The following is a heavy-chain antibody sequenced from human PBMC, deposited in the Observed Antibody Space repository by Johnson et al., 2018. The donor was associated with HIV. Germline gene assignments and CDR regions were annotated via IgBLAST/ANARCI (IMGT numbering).Heavy chain of an antibody. CDR1: GFTFSRNA. CDR2: ISFDGNEK. CDR3: ARVSQQQGGVYDAFDI. Sequence: QVQLVESGGGVVQPGGSLGLSCTASGFTFSRNAMHWVRQPPGKGLEWVAVISFDGNEKYYVDSVKGRFTISRDNAKNSLYLQMNSLRAEDTAVYYCARVSQQQGGVYDAFDIWGQGTMVTVSS. V-gene: IGHV3-30*04. D-gene: IGHD6-13*01. J-gene: IGHJ3*02.